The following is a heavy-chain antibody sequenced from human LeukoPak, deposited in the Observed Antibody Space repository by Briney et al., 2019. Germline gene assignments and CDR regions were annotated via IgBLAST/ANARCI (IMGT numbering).Heavy chain of an antibody. J-gene: IGHJ5*02. D-gene: IGHD6-13*01. CDR3: ARADIAAAGNWFDP. CDR2: ISAYNGNT. V-gene: IGHV1-18*01. Sequence: ASVKVSCKASGYTFTSYGISWVRQAPGQGLEWMGWISAYNGNTNYAQKLQGRVTMTTDTSTSTAYIELRSLRSDDTAVYYCARADIAAAGNWFDPWGQGTLVTVSS. CDR1: GYTFTSYG.